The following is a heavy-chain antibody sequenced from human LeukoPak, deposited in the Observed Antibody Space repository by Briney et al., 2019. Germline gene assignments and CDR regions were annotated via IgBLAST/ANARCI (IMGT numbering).Heavy chain of an antibody. Sequence: SETLSLTCAVYGGSFSGYYWSWIRQPPGKGLEWIGEINHSGSTNYNPSLKSRVTISVDTSKNQFSLKLSSVTAADTAVYYCARTSAAADSFAAFDYWGQGTLVTVSS. D-gene: IGHD6-13*01. V-gene: IGHV4-34*01. CDR3: ARTSAAADSFAAFDY. CDR2: INHSGST. CDR1: GGSFSGYY. J-gene: IGHJ4*02.